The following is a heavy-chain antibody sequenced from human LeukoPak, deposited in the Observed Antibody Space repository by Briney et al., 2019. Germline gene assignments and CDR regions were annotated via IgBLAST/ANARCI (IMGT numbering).Heavy chain of an antibody. CDR2: VNTDGSST. J-gene: IGHJ4*02. Sequence: GGSLRPSCAASGFTFSSYWMHWVRQAPGKGLVWVSRVNTDGSSTTYADSVKGRFTISRDNAKNTVYLQMNSLRAEDTAVYYCARGPIPATAIPGNWGQGTLVTVSS. CDR1: GFTFSSYW. CDR3: ARGPIPATAIPGN. D-gene: IGHD2-2*02. V-gene: IGHV3-74*01.